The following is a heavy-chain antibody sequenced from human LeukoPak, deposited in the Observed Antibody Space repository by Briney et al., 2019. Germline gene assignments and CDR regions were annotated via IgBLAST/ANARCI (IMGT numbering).Heavy chain of an antibody. J-gene: IGHJ4*02. D-gene: IGHD3-9*01. CDR1: GFTFNTFN. CDR3: ARGHYDVLAASYKWTPDY. Sequence: GGSLRLSCAASGFTFNTFNMNWVRQAPGKGLEWVSSITSGGDYIYYADSVKGRFTTSRDNAKNSLSLQLNSLRVEDTAVYYSARGHYDVLAASYKWTPDYWGQGTLVTVSS. CDR2: ITSGGDYI. V-gene: IGHV3-21*01.